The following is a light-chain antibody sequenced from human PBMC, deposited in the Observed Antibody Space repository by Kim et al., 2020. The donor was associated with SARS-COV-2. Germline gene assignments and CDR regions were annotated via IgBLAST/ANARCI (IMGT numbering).Light chain of an antibody. V-gene: IGLV1-44*01. Sequence: EGVIYACSGRRPNYGTNTASWYQHSPGAAPKLPIFGNVLHPSGVPDRFSGSKSDTSASLAISGLKSEDEADYYCATWDDSLKNYVFGTGTKVTVL. CDR3: ATWDDSLKNYV. J-gene: IGLJ1*01. CDR2: GNV. CDR1: RPNYGTNT.